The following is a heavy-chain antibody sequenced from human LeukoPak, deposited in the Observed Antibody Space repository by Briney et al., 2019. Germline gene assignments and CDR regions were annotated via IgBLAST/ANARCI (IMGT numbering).Heavy chain of an antibody. D-gene: IGHD2-15*01. Sequence: SQTLSLTCAISGDSVSSNSAAWNWIRQSPSRGLEWLGRTYYRSKWYNDYAVSVESRITINPDTSKNQFSLQLNSVTPEDTAVYYCARDEGYCSGGSCYNWFDPWGQGTLVTVSS. J-gene: IGHJ5*02. CDR3: ARDEGYCSGGSCYNWFDP. CDR2: TYYRSKWYN. V-gene: IGHV6-1*01. CDR1: GDSVSSNSAA.